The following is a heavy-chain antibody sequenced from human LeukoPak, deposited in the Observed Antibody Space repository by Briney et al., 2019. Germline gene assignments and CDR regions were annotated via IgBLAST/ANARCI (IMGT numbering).Heavy chain of an antibody. Sequence: SETLSLTCAVYGGSFSGYYWSWIRQPPGKGLEWIGEINHSGSTNYNPSLKSRVTISVDTSKNQFSLKLSSVTAADTAVYYCARASSSSGWGTWFDPWGQGTLVTVSS. CDR1: GGSFSGYY. CDR2: INHSGST. D-gene: IGHD6-6*01. J-gene: IGHJ5*02. CDR3: ARASSSSGWGTWFDP. V-gene: IGHV4-34*01.